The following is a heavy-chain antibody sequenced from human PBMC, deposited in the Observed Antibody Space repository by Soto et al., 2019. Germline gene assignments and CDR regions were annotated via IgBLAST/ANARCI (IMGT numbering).Heavy chain of an antibody. CDR3: ARVGMGQWLVSAFDY. D-gene: IGHD6-19*01. V-gene: IGHV3-33*01. CDR1: GFTFSSYG. Sequence: QVQLVESGGGVVQPGRSLRLSCAASGFTFSSYGMHWVRQAPGKGLEWVAVIWYDGSNKYYADSVKGRFTISRDNSKNTLYLQMNSLRAEDTAVYYCARVGMGQWLVSAFDYWGQGTLVTVSS. J-gene: IGHJ4*02. CDR2: IWYDGSNK.